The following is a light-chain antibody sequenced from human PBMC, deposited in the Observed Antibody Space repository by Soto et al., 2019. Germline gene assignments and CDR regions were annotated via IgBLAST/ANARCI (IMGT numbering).Light chain of an antibody. CDR3: QHYGSSRLT. V-gene: IGKV3-20*01. J-gene: IGKJ4*01. Sequence: EIVLTPSPATLSLSPGERATLSCRASQSVSSYLAWYQQKPGQAPSILIYGASSRATGIPDRFSGGGSRTDFNLTISRLETEDSAVYDCQHYGSSRLTFGGGTKVDIK. CDR1: QSVSSY. CDR2: GAS.